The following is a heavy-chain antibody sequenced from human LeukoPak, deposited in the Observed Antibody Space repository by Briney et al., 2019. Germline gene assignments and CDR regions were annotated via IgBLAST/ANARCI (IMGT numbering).Heavy chain of an antibody. CDR2: INPNSGGT. CDR1: GYRFTGYY. D-gene: IGHD4-17*01. V-gene: IGHV1-2*02. J-gene: IGHJ6*03. CDR3: AREGGTVTNAKRYYYYMDV. Sequence: ASVKVSCKTSGYRFTGYYMHWVRQAPGQGLEWMGWINPNSGGTNYAQKFQGRVTMTRDTSISTAYMELSRLRSDDTAVYYCAREGGTVTNAKRYYYYMDVWGKGTTVTVSS.